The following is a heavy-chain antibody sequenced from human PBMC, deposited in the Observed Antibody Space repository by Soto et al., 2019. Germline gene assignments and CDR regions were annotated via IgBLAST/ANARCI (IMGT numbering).Heavy chain of an antibody. CDR1: GGTFSTYT. Sequence: QVQLVQSGAEVKKPGSSVKVSCKASGGTFSTYTISWVRQAPGQGLEWMGMIIPILGIANYAQKFQGRVTITADKSIGISYMELSSLRSEDTAVYYCATPGGYSGYVSFDYWGQGTLVTVSS. J-gene: IGHJ4*02. D-gene: IGHD5-12*01. CDR3: ATPGGYSGYVSFDY. CDR2: IIPILGIA. V-gene: IGHV1-69*02.